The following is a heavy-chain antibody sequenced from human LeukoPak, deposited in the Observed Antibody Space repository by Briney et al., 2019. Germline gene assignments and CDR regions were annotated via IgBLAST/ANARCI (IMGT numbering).Heavy chain of an antibody. J-gene: IGHJ6*02. CDR1: GYTFTGYY. CDR2: INPNSGGT. CDR3: ARDFRGLRSMDV. D-gene: IGHD3-10*01. Sequence: ASVTVSCKASGYTFTGYYMHWVRQAPGQGLEWMGWINPNSGGTNYAQKFQGRATMTRDTSISTAYMELSRLRSDDTAVYYCARDFRGLRSMDVWGQGTTVTVSS. V-gene: IGHV1-2*02.